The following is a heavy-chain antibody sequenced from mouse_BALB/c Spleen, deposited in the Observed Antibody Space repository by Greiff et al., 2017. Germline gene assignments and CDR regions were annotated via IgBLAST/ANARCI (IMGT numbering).Heavy chain of an antibody. V-gene: IGHV5-17*02. Sequence: EVQRVESGGGLVQPGGSRKLSCAASGFTFSSFGMHWVRQAPEKGLEWVAYISSGSSTIYYADTVKGRFTISRDNPKNTLFLQMTSLRSEDTAMYYCARSGYRYDYAMDYWGQGTSVTVSS. CDR3: ARSGYRYDYAMDY. CDR1: GFTFSSFG. D-gene: IGHD2-14*01. J-gene: IGHJ4*01. CDR2: ISSGSSTI.